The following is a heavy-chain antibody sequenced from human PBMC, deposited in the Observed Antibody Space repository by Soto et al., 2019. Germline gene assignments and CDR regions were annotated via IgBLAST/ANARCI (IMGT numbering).Heavy chain of an antibody. CDR1: GFTFSSYG. CDR2: ISYDGSNK. D-gene: IGHD3-10*01. Sequence: GSLRLSCAAPGFTFSSYGMHWVRQAPGKGLEWVAVISYDGSNKYYADSVKGRFTISRDNSKNTLYLQMNSLRAEDTAVYYCAKGGFGYGSGSYSHIDYWGQGTLVTVSS. J-gene: IGHJ4*02. CDR3: AKGGFGYGSGSYSHIDY. V-gene: IGHV3-30*18.